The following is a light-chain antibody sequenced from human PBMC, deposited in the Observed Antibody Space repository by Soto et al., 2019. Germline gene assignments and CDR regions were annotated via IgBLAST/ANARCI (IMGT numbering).Light chain of an antibody. CDR3: RSYTNSTTRQRV. J-gene: IGLJ1*01. V-gene: IGLV2-14*03. CDR1: SSEVGGYNY. CDR2: DVT. Sequence: QSALTQPASGSGSPGQSITISCTGTSSEVGGYNYVSWYQHHPGKAPKLIIYDVTNRPSGVSNPFSGSKSGNTASLTISGLQPEDEADYYCRSYTNSTTRQRVFGTGPKGTVL.